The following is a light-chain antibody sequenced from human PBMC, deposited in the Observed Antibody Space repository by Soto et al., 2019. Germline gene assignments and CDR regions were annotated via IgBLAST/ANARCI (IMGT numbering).Light chain of an antibody. CDR2: GNS. CDR1: SSNIGAGYD. V-gene: IGLV1-40*01. J-gene: IGLJ2*01. Sequence: QSVLTQPPSVSGAPGQRVTISCAGSSSNIGAGYDVHWYQQLPGTAPKLLIHGNSNRPSGVPDRFSGSKSGTSASLAITGLEAEDEADYYCQSYDSSLSVVFGGGTKLIVL. CDR3: QSYDSSLSVV.